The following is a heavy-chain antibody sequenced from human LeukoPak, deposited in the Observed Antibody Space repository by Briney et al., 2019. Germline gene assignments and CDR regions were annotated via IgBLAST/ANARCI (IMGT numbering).Heavy chain of an antibody. J-gene: IGHJ4*02. CDR1: GGSITYSY. CDR3: ARQVRYTNDAQDVYYFDY. CDR2: IYTSGTT. Sequence: PSETLSLTCTVSGGSITYSYWSWIRQPPGKGLEWIGYIYTSGTTNYNPSLNSRATISVDTSQNQFSLRLTSVTAADTAVYYCARQVRYTNDAQDVYYFDYWGRGTLVTVSS. V-gene: IGHV4-4*09. D-gene: IGHD5-18*01.